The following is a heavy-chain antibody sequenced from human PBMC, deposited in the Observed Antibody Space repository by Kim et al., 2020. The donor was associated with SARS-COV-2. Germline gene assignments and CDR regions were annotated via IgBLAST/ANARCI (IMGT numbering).Heavy chain of an antibody. CDR1: GFIFPYYA. D-gene: IGHD3-10*01. Sequence: GGSLRLSCAASGFIFPYYAMNWVRQAPGKGLEWVSAISGSGDKTFYADFVEGRFTISRDNSKNTLYLQMNSLRAEDTAVFYCAKGLDHSGNYYTFEIWG. J-gene: IGHJ3*02. CDR3: AKGLDHSGNYYTFEI. V-gene: IGHV3-23*01. CDR2: ISGSGDKT.